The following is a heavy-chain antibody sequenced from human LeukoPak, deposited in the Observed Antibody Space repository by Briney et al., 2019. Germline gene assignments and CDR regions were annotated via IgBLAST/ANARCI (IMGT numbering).Heavy chain of an antibody. V-gene: IGHV3-7*01. Sequence: GGSLRLSCAASGFTFSSYWMSSVRQAPVKGLEWVANIKQDGSEKYYVDSVKGRFTISRDNAKNSLYLQMNSLRAEDTAVYYCARDAPAYYDSSLFDYWGQGTLLTVSS. CDR1: GFTFSSYW. D-gene: IGHD3-22*01. CDR2: IKQDGSEK. CDR3: ARDAPAYYDSSLFDY. J-gene: IGHJ4*02.